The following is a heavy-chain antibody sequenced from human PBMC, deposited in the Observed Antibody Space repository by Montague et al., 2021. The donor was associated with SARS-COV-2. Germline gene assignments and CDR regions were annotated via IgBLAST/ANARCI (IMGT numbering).Heavy chain of an antibody. CDR3: ARVAGVVAAAPLNYYGMDV. V-gene: IGHV4-59*13. J-gene: IGHJ6*02. CDR2: IYYSGST. CDR1: GGSISRYY. D-gene: IGHD2-15*01. Sequence: SETLSLTCTVSGGSISRYYWSWIRQPPGKGLEWIGYIYYSGSTNYNPSLKSRVTIPVDTSKNQFSLKLSSVTAADTAVYYCARVAGVVAAAPLNYYGMDVWGQGTSVTVSS.